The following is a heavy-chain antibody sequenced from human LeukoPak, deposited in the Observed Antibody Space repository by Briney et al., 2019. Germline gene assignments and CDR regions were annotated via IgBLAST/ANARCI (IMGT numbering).Heavy chain of an antibody. V-gene: IGHV3-11*06. CDR2: ISSSSSYT. D-gene: IGHD1-1*01. Sequence: GGSLRLSCAASGFTFSDYYMSWIRQAPGKGLEWVSYISSSSSYTNYADSVKGRFTISRDNAKNSLYLQMNSLRAEDTAVYYCARAVETGTDYFDPWGQGTLVTVSS. J-gene: IGHJ5*02. CDR3: ARAVETGTDYFDP. CDR1: GFTFSDYY.